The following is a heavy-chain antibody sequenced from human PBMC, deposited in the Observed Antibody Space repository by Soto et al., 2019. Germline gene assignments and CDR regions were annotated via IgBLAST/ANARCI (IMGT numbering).Heavy chain of an antibody. CDR1: GYTFTSYD. V-gene: IGHV1-8*01. CDR3: GRVRGDYSGSWYFPFDY. D-gene: IGHD6-13*01. Sequence: QVQLVQSGAEVKKPGASVKVSCKASGYTFTSYDINWVRQATGQGLEWMGWMNPNSGNTGYAQKFQGRVTMTRNTSKRTAYMELRSLRSEDTAVYYCGRVRGDYSGSWYFPFDYGGKGTLVTVSS. CDR2: MNPNSGNT. J-gene: IGHJ4*02.